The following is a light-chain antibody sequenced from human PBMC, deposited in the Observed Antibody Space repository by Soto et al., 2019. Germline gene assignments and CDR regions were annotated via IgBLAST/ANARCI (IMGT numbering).Light chain of an antibody. CDR3: QQYGSSPHT. CDR2: GAS. Sequence: EIVLTQSPGTLSLSPGERATLSCRASQSVSSSYLAWYQHKPGQAPRLLIYGASSRATGIPDRFSGSGSGTDFTLTFSRLKPEDVAVYYCQQYGSSPHTFGQGTKLEI. V-gene: IGKV3-20*01. J-gene: IGKJ2*01. CDR1: QSVSSSY.